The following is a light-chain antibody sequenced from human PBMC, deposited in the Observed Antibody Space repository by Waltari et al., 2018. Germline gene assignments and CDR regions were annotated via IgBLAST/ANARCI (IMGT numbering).Light chain of an antibody. CDR1: QRVRSN. J-gene: IGKJ1*01. CDR2: GAS. CDR3: QQYNNWPGT. V-gene: IGKV3-15*01. Sequence: ELVMTQSPAPLSVSPGEGATLPCRASQRVRSNLAWYQQKPGQAPRLLIYGASTRATGIPARFNGGGSGTEFTLTISSLQSEDFATYYCQQYNNWPGTFGQGTKVEIK.